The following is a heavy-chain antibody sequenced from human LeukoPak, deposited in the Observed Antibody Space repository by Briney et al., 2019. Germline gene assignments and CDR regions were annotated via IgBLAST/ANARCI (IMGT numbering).Heavy chain of an antibody. CDR2: INHSGST. CDR1: GGSFGGYY. D-gene: IGHD6-6*01. V-gene: IGHV4-34*01. J-gene: IGHJ4*02. Sequence: SETLSLTCAVYGGSFGGYYWSWIRQPPGKGLEWIGEINHSGSTNYNPSLKSRVTISVDTSKNQFSLQLSSVTAADTAVYYCARWYSNSYYFDYWGQGTLVTVSS. CDR3: ARWYSNSYYFDY.